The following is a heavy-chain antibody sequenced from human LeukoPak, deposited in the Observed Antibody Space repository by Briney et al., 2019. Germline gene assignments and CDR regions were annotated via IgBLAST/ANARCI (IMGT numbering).Heavy chain of an antibody. Sequence: SVTVPCKASGGTFSSYAISWVRQAPGQGLEWMGRIIPILGIANYAQKFQGRVTITADKSTSTAYMELSSLRSEDTAVYYCARRTDMEQWLSAAYFDYWGQGTLVTVSS. J-gene: IGHJ4*02. CDR2: IIPILGIA. V-gene: IGHV1-69*04. CDR1: GGTFSSYA. CDR3: ARRTDMEQWLSAAYFDY. D-gene: IGHD6-19*01.